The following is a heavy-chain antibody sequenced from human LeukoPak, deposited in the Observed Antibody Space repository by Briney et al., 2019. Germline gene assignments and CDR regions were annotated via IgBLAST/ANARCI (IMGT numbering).Heavy chain of an antibody. D-gene: IGHD2-2*01. CDR3: AKSGELVVVPAARPFDY. V-gene: IGHV3-23*01. CDR1: GFTFSSYA. Sequence: GGSLRLSCAASGFTFSSYAMSWVRQAPGKGLEWVSAISGSGGSTYYADSVKGRFTISRDNSKNTLYLQMNSLRAEDTAVYYCAKSGELVVVPAARPFDYWGQGTLVTVSS. CDR2: ISGSGGST. J-gene: IGHJ4*02.